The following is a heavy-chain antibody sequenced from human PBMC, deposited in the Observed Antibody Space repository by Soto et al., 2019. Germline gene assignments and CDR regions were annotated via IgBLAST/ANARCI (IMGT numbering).Heavy chain of an antibody. D-gene: IGHD2-15*01. Sequence: ASETLSLTCTASGGSISSGGYYWSWIRQHPGKGLEWIGYIYYSGSTYYNPSLKSRVTISVDTSKNQFSLKLSSVTAADTAVYYCARHLTYCSAGSCYSDFHYYGMDVWGQGTTVTVSS. CDR2: IYYSGST. CDR3: ARHLTYCSAGSCYSDFHYYGMDV. V-gene: IGHV4-31*03. CDR1: GGSISSGGYY. J-gene: IGHJ6*02.